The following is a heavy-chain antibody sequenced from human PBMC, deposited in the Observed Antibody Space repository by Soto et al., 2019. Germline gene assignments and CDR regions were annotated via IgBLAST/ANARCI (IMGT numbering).Heavy chain of an antibody. J-gene: IGHJ4*02. CDR2: IYYSGST. V-gene: IGHV4-59*08. CDR3: ARQMYYDFWSGYYADQYFDY. D-gene: IGHD3-3*01. Sequence: SETLSLTCTVSGGSISSYYWSWIRQPPGKGLEWIGYIYYSGSTNYNPSLKSRVTISVDTSKNQFSLKLSSVTAADTAVYYCARQMYYDFWSGYYADQYFDYWGQGTLVTVSS. CDR1: GGSISSYY.